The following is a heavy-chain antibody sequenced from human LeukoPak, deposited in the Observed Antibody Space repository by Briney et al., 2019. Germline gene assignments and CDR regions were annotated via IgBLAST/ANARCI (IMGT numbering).Heavy chain of an antibody. D-gene: IGHD6-13*01. CDR2: INPNSGGT. CDR1: GYTFTGYY. V-gene: IGHV1-2*02. CDR3: ARGSPFIAAAGTENDY. Sequence: ASVKVSCKASGYTFTGYYMHWVRQAPGQGLEWMGWINPNSGGTNYAQKFQGRVTMTRDTSISTAYMELSRLRSDDTAVYYCARGSPFIAAAGTENDYWGQGTLVTVSS. J-gene: IGHJ4*02.